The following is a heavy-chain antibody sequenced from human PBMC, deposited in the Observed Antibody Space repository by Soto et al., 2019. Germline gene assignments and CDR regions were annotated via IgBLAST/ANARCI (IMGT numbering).Heavy chain of an antibody. Sequence: EVQLVESGGGLIQPGGSLKLSCAASGFTVGNNYMSWVRQAPGKRLEWVSLIYSTGTTKYAGSVKGRFTVSRDNAKNTLYLQMSSLSAEDTAVYYCAKDGRGSGSHYNSFGYWGQGTLVTVSS. CDR1: GFTVGNNY. V-gene: IGHV3-53*01. J-gene: IGHJ4*02. D-gene: IGHD3-10*01. CDR3: AKDGRGSGSHYNSFGY. CDR2: IYSTGTT.